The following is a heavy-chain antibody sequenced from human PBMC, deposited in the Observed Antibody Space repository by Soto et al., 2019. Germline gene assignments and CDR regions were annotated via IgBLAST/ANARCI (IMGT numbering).Heavy chain of an antibody. Sequence: QVHLVASGGGLVQPGRSLRLSCAASGFAFNNYAMHWVRQAPGKGPEWVAVTSYDGSNKYYADSGKGRFTISRDNAKNTLYLQMDSLGVEDAASYYCVKAIVGTVPRFGLYVWGLGTTVTVSS. J-gene: IGHJ6*02. CDR1: GFAFNNYA. V-gene: IGHV3-30*18. CDR2: TSYDGSNK. CDR3: VKAIVGTVPRFGLYV. D-gene: IGHD5-12*01.